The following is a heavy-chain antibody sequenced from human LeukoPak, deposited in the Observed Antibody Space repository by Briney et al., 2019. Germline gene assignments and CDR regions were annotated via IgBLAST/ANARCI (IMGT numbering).Heavy chain of an antibody. CDR1: GFTFSSYA. Sequence: RGSLRLSCAASGFTFSSYAMSWVRQAPGKGLEWVSVISGSGGSTNYADPVKGRFTISRDNSKNTLYLQMNSLRAEDTAVYYCAKMTTVTHSYYYGLDVWGQGTTVTVSS. V-gene: IGHV3-23*01. J-gene: IGHJ6*02. CDR2: ISGSGGST. CDR3: AKMTTVTHSYYYGLDV. D-gene: IGHD4-17*01.